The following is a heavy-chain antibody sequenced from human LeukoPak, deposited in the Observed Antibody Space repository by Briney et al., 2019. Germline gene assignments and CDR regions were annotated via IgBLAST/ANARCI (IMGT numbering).Heavy chain of an antibody. J-gene: IGHJ4*02. D-gene: IGHD3-9*01. CDR3: ARQSLYYDILTGYYPNRSFDY. CDR2: INHSGST. CDR1: GGSFSGYY. Sequence: SETLSLTCAVYGGSFSGYYWSWIRQPPGKGLEWIGEINHSGSTNYNPSLKSRVTISVDTSKNQFSLKLSSVTAADTAVYYCARQSLYYDILTGYYPNRSFDYWGQGTLVTVSS. V-gene: IGHV4-34*01.